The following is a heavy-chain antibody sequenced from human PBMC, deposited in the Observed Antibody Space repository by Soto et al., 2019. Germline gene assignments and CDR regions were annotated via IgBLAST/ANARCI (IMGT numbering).Heavy chain of an antibody. V-gene: IGHV5-51*01. CDR1: GYSFISYW. D-gene: IGHD2-2*03. CDR3: ARIIGYCRNNDCSWTFDI. Sequence: GESLKISCKTSGYSFISYWVAWVRQKPGKGLEWMGTFYPGDSTSTYSPSFQGQVTISVDKSISTAYLHLSSLKASDTAMYYCARIIGYCRNNDCSWTFDIWGQGTTVTVSS. CDR2: FYPGDSTS. J-gene: IGHJ3*02.